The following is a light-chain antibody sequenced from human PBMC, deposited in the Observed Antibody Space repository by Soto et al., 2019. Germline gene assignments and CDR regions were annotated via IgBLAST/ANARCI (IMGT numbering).Light chain of an antibody. CDR2: FGS. CDR1: QRLLHSNGYQY. Sequence: IVMTQSPLSLPVTPGETASISCRSSQRLLHSNGYQYLDWYVQKPGQSPQLLIYFGSNRASWVPDRFSGSGSGTDFTLRINRVEAEDVGVYYCMQALQTPFTFGPGTKVDFK. CDR3: MQALQTPFT. J-gene: IGKJ3*01. V-gene: IGKV2-28*01.